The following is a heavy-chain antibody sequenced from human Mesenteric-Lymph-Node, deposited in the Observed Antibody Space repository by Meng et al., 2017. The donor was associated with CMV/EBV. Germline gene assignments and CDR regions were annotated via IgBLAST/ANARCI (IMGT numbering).Heavy chain of an antibody. CDR2: ISSSSTI. V-gene: IGHV3-69-1*01. CDR1: GFTFSDYY. CDR3: ARAVGYYDFWSGYSYYYYGMDV. D-gene: IGHD3-3*01. Sequence: ETLSLTCAASGFTFSDYYMNWVRQAPGKGLEWVSSISSSSTIYYADSVKGRFTISRDNAKNSLYLQMNSLRAEDTAVYYCARAVGYYDFWSGYSYYYYGMDVWGQGTTVTVSS. J-gene: IGHJ6*02.